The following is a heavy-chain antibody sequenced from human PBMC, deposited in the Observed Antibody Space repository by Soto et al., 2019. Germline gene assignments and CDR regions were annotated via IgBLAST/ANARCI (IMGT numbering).Heavy chain of an antibody. Sequence: QITLKESGPTLVKPTQTLTLTSTFSGFSVSARGVGVGWIRQPPGKALEWLALIYWEDTRHYSPSLRSRLTITQDTSKNQVVLTMTNMDPVDTATYYCAHKGGGDRILDYWGQGTLVTVSS. CDR3: AHKGGGDRILDY. CDR1: GFSVSARGVG. V-gene: IGHV2-5*02. D-gene: IGHD3-16*01. CDR2: IYWEDTR. J-gene: IGHJ4*02.